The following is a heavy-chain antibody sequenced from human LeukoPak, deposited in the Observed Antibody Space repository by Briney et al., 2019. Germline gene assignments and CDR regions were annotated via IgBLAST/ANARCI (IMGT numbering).Heavy chain of an antibody. CDR3: AKDCNGGNCYIDY. D-gene: IGHD2-15*01. CDR1: GLTLTNYA. J-gene: IGHJ4*02. CDR2: MSGRGVST. Sequence: GGSLRLSCAASGLTLTNYAMSWVRQAPGKGLEWVSGMSGRGVSTYYADSVKGRFTISSDNSKNTLYLQMNSLRAEDTAIYYCAKDCNGGNCYIDYWGQGTLVTVAS. V-gene: IGHV3-23*01.